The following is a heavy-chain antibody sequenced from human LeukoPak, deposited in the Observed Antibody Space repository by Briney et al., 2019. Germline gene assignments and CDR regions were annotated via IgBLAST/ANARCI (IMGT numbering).Heavy chain of an antibody. D-gene: IGHD4-11*01. CDR1: GFTFSSYS. Sequence: GGSLRLSCAASGFTFSSYSMSWVRQAPGKGLQWVSVISDSGGTTYYADSVQGRFAISRDNSKNTLYLQMNSLRAEDTAIYYCAKDPHSASEGIGYWGQGTLVTVSS. CDR3: AKDPHSASEGIGY. CDR2: ISDSGGTT. J-gene: IGHJ4*02. V-gene: IGHV3-23*01.